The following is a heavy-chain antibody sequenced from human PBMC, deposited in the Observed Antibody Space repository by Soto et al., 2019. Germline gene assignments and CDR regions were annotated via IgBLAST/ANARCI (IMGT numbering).Heavy chain of an antibody. Sequence: LRLSWAASGFTFSSYWMSWVRQAPGKGLEWVANIKQDGSEKYYVDSVKGRFTISRDNAKNSLYLQMNSLRAEDTAVYYCARDPYGEGSSGWSEIDYWGQGALVTVSS. CDR1: GFTFSSYW. D-gene: IGHD6-19*01. J-gene: IGHJ4*02. CDR2: IKQDGSEK. V-gene: IGHV3-7*03. CDR3: ARDPYGEGSSGWSEIDY.